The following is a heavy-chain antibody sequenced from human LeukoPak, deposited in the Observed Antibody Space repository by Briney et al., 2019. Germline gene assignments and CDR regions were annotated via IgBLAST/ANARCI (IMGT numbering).Heavy chain of an antibody. V-gene: IGHV4-61*01. CDR1: GGSVNSGSFY. CDR3: ARGGVVVTARPLFF. Sequence: SETLSLTCTVSGGSVNSGSFYWSWIRQPPGKGLHWVGYIYSSGSTYYIPSLKSRVTMSVDTSKNQFSLKLSSVTAADTAVYYCARGGVVVTARPLFFWGQGTLVTVSS. J-gene: IGHJ4*02. CDR2: IYSSGST. D-gene: IGHD2-21*02.